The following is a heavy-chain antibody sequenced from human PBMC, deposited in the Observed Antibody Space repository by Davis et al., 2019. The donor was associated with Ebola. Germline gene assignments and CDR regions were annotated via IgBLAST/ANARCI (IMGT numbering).Heavy chain of an antibody. J-gene: IGHJ4*02. Sequence: ASVKVSCKASGYTFTSYGISWVRQAPGQGLEWMGWISAYNGNTNYAQKLQGRVTMTTDTSTSTAYMELRSLRSDDTAVYYCERGYCSGGSCYSPDYWGQGTLVTVSS. D-gene: IGHD2-15*01. V-gene: IGHV1-18*04. CDR3: ERGYCSGGSCYSPDY. CDR2: ISAYNGNT. CDR1: GYTFTSYG.